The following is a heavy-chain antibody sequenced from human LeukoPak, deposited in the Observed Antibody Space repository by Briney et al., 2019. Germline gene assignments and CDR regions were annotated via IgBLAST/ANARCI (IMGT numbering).Heavy chain of an antibody. J-gene: IGHJ4*02. CDR2: INPNSGGT. D-gene: IGHD2-2*01. CDR3: ARDRGALGFNVVVPAWAVLYG. Sequence: VASVKVSCKASGYTFTGYYMHWVRQAPGQGLEWMGWINPNSGGTNYAQKFQGRVTMTRDTSISTAYMELSRLRSDDTAVYYCARDRGALGFNVVVPAWAVLYGWGQGTLVTVSS. CDR1: GYTFTGYY. V-gene: IGHV1-2*02.